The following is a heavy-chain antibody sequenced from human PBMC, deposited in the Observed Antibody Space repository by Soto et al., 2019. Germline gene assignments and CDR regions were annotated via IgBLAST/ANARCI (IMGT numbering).Heavy chain of an antibody. Sequence: QVQLEQSGSEVQKSGSSVKVSCKASGYSFSSHAITWVRQAPGQGLEWMGGIIPVFGTRTYAQKFQGRLTISADKSTNTSSLELRSLRSEDTAVYYCARGGALSTSWYWGDGLDSWGQGTQVTVSS. CDR2: IIPVFGTR. J-gene: IGHJ4*02. D-gene: IGHD6-13*01. CDR1: GYSFSSHA. CDR3: ARGGALSTSWYWGDGLDS. V-gene: IGHV1-69*06.